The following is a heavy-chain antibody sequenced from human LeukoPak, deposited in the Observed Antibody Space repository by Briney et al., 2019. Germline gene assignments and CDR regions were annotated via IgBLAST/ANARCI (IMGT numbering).Heavy chain of an antibody. CDR2: IYYSGST. CDR3: ARRIAVAGTGRYYFDY. D-gene: IGHD6-19*01. V-gene: IGHV4-39*07. CDR1: GGSISSSSYY. J-gene: IGHJ4*02. Sequence: SETLSLTCTVSGGSISSSSYYWGWIRQPPGKGLEWIGSIYYSGSTYYNPSLKSRVTISVDTSKDQFSLKLSSVTAADTAVYYCARRIAVAGTGRYYFDYWGQGTLVTVSS.